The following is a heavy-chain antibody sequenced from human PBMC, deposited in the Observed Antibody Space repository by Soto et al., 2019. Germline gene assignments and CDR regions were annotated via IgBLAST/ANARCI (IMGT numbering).Heavy chain of an antibody. J-gene: IGHJ6*02. CDR3: AKSSVGARKGYYYYYYGMDV. CDR1: GFTFSSYA. Sequence: GGSLRLSCAASGFTFSSYAMSWVRQAPGKGLEWVSAISGSGGSTYYADSVKGRFTISRDNSKNTLYLQMNSLRAEDTAVYYCAKSSVGARKGYYYYYYGMDVWGQGTTVTVSS. V-gene: IGHV3-23*01. CDR2: ISGSGGST. D-gene: IGHD1-26*01.